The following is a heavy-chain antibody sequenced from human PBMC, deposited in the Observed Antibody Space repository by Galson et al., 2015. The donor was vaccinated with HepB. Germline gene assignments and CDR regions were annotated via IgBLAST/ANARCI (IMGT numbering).Heavy chain of an antibody. CDR3: ARGQPQWDLWEWFDP. D-gene: IGHD1-26*01. V-gene: IGHV3-7*03. CDR1: GFTFSSYW. Sequence: SLRLSCAASGFTFSSYWMSWVRQAPGKGLEWVANIKQDGSEKYYVDSVKGRFTISRDNAKNSLYLQMNSLRAEDTAVYYCARGQPQWDLWEWFDPWGQGTLVTVSS. J-gene: IGHJ5*02. CDR2: IKQDGSEK.